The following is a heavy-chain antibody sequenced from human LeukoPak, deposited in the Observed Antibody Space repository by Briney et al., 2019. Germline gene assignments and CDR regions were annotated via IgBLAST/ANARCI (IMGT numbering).Heavy chain of an antibody. CDR1: GFTFSNYG. D-gene: IGHD4-23*01. V-gene: IGHV3-30*03. J-gene: IGHJ3*02. Sequence: PGGSLRLSCEASGFTFSNYGMHWVRQAPGKGLEWVAVILNDGSHKFYGDSVRGRFTISRDNSKNTMYLQMNSLRAEDTAVYYCARDAGTVVTGEAFDIWGQGTMVTVSS. CDR2: ILNDGSHK. CDR3: ARDAGTVVTGEAFDI.